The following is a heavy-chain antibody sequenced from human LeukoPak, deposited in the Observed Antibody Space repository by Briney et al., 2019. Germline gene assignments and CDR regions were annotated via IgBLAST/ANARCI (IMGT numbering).Heavy chain of an antibody. CDR3: ARIVHGSGSYYSHAFDI. D-gene: IGHD3-10*01. CDR2: ISGYNGNT. J-gene: IGHJ3*02. CDR1: GYSFTNFG. V-gene: IGHV1-18*01. Sequence: ASVKVSCKASGYSFTNFGISWMRQAPGQGLEWMGWISGYNGNTNYAQNLQGRVTMTRNTSISTAYMELSSLRSEDTAVYYCARIVHGSGSYYSHAFDIWGQGTMVTVSS.